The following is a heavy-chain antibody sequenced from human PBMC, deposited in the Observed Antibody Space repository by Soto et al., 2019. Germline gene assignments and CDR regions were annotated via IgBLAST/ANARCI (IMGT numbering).Heavy chain of an antibody. CDR3: AKDRITMVRGVIVLNDAFDI. J-gene: IGHJ3*02. CDR2: ISYDGSNK. Sequence: GGSLRLSCAASGFTFSSYGMHWVRQAPGKGLEWVAVISYDGSNKYYADSVKGRFTISRDNSKNTLYLQMNSLRAEDTAVYYCAKDRITMVRGVIVLNDAFDIWGQGTMVTVSS. D-gene: IGHD3-10*01. V-gene: IGHV3-30*18. CDR1: GFTFSSYG.